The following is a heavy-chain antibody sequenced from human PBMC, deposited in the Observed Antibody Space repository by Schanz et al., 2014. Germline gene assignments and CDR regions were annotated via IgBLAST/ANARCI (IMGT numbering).Heavy chain of an antibody. CDR2: INHSGST. Sequence: QVQLQQWGAGLLKPSETLSLTCAVYGGPFTGYYWSWIRQPPGKGLEWIGKINHSGSTNYNPSLKSRVTKSIDPPKPPFSLRLSSVTAADTAVYYCVFRSGTSSFDDWGQGTLVTVSS. D-gene: IGHD3-10*01. V-gene: IGHV4-34*01. J-gene: IGHJ4*02. CDR1: GGPFTGYY. CDR3: VFRSGTSSFDD.